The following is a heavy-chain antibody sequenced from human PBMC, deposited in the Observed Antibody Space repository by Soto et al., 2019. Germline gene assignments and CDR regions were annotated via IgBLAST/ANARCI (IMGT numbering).Heavy chain of an antibody. Sequence: QVQLQESGPGLVKPPGTLSLTCAVSGGSISTSDWWNWVRQSPGKGLEWIGEIDHSGTTNYNPSLKSRVTMSVDKSKNQFSLTLTSVTAADTAIYYCVGGLTLETSEGRDYWGPGTLVTVSS. J-gene: IGHJ4*02. V-gene: IGHV4-4*03. D-gene: IGHD1-1*01. CDR3: VGGLTLETSEGRDY. CDR1: GGSISTSDW. CDR2: IDHSGTT.